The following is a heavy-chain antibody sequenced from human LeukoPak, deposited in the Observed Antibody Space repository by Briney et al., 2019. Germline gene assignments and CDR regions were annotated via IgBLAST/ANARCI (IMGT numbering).Heavy chain of an antibody. CDR2: IIPIFGTA. CDR3: AREPSRGPAAISNP. D-gene: IGHD2-2*02. Sequence: ASVKVSCKASGGTFSSYAISWVRQAPGQGLERMGGIIPIFGTANYAQKFQGRVTITADESTSTAYMELGSLRSEDTAVYYCAREPSRGPAAISNPWGQGTLVTVSS. J-gene: IGHJ5*02. V-gene: IGHV1-69*13. CDR1: GGTFSSYA.